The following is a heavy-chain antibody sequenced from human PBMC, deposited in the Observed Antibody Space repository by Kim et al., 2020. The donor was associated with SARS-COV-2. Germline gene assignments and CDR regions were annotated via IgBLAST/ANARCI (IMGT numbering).Heavy chain of an antibody. J-gene: IGHJ2*01. Sequence: ATPVKDRFNISRDDSKNTLYLQINSLKTVDTAVYYCALTRGIAGPGGYRDVWGRGTLVTVSS. V-gene: IGHV3-15*01. CDR3: ALTRGIAGPGGYRDV. D-gene: IGHD1-20*01.